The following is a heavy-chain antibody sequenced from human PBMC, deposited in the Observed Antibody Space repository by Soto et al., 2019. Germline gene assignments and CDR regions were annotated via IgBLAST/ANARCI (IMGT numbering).Heavy chain of an antibody. CDR3: ATLYRGGDCLWYFEL. V-gene: IGHV4-31*03. D-gene: IGHD2-21*02. Sequence: SETLCLTCTVSGGSISSGGYYWSWIRQHPGKGLEWIGYIYYSGSTYYNPSLKSRVTISVDTSKNQFSLKLTSVTAADTAVYYCATLYRGGDCLWYFELWGRGTLVTVSS. J-gene: IGHJ2*01. CDR2: IYYSGST. CDR1: GGSISSGGYY.